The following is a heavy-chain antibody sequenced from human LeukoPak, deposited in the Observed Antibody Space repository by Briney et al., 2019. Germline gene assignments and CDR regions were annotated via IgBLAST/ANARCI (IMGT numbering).Heavy chain of an antibody. Sequence: GGSLRLSCAASGFTFSSYSMNWVRQAPGKGLEWVSSISSSSYIYYADSVKGRFTISRDNAKNSLYLQMNSLRAEDTAVYYCARDHRVVPATHYYYYYGMDVWGQGTTVTVSS. CDR1: GFTFSSYS. V-gene: IGHV3-21*01. CDR2: ISSSSYI. CDR3: ARDHRVVPATHYYYYYGMDV. J-gene: IGHJ6*02. D-gene: IGHD2-2*01.